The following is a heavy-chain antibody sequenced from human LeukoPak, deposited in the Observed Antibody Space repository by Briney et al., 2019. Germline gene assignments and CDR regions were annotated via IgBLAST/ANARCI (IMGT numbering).Heavy chain of an antibody. CDR3: ARGLWYNWNRQGVDY. CDR1: GYTFTGYY. J-gene: IGHJ4*02. Sequence: ASVKVSCKASGYTFTGYYMHWVRQAPGQGLEWMGRINPNSGGTNYAQKFQGRVTMTRDTSISTAYMELSRLRSDDTAVYYCARGLWYNWNRQGVDYWGQGTLVTVPS. V-gene: IGHV1-2*06. D-gene: IGHD1-20*01. CDR2: INPNSGGT.